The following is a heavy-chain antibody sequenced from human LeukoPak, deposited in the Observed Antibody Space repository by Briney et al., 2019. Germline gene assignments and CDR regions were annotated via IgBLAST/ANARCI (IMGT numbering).Heavy chain of an antibody. V-gene: IGHV4-34*01. CDR3: ARDTPYYYDSSGSSDY. CDR2: INHSGST. J-gene: IGHJ4*02. Sequence: PSETLSLTCAVSGGSFSGYYWSWIRQPPGKGLEWIGEINHSGSTNYNPSLKSRVTISVDTSKNQFSLKLSSVTAADTAVYYCARDTPYYYDSSGSSDYWGQGTLVTVSS. D-gene: IGHD3-22*01. CDR1: GGSFSGYY.